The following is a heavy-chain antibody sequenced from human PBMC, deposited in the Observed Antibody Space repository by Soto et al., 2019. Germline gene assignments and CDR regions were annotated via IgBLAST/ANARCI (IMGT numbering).Heavy chain of an antibody. CDR3: GSEGFGELLAFDI. CDR2: INHSGST. Sequence: QVQLQQWGAGLLKPSETLSLTCAVYGGSFSGYYWSWIRQPPGKGLEWIGEINHSGSTNNNPSLKSRVTISVDTSKNQFSLKLSSVTAADTAVYYCGSEGFGELLAFDIWGQGTMVTVSS. D-gene: IGHD3-10*01. CDR1: GGSFSGYY. V-gene: IGHV4-34*01. J-gene: IGHJ3*02.